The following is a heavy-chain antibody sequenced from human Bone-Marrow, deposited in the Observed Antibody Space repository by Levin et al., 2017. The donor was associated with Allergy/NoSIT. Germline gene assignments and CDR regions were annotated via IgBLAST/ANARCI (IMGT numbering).Heavy chain of an antibody. CDR2: IKSDGSFT. CDR1: GFTFSASW. V-gene: IGHV3-74*01. Sequence: PGGSLRLSCAASGFTFSASWMQWVRQAPGKGLVWVAVIKSDGSFTYYADSVKGRFTISRDNAKNTLYLQMNSLGAEDTAVYYCVRDRSDGYADYWGQGALVTVSS. CDR3: VRDRSDGYADY. D-gene: IGHD5-24*01. J-gene: IGHJ4*02.